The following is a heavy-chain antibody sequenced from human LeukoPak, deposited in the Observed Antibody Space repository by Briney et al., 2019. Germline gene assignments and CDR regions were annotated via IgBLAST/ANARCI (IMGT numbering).Heavy chain of an antibody. CDR1: GFTFSHYV. CDR2: ISSSSSTI. CDR3: ARDPSGYYDSSGYPDEGY. D-gene: IGHD3-22*01. V-gene: IGHV3-48*02. J-gene: IGHJ4*02. Sequence: GGSLRLSCAASGFTFSHYVMHWVRQAPGKGLEWVSYISSSSSTIYYADSVKGRFTISRDNAKNSLYLQMNSLRDEDTAVYYCARDPSGYYDSSGYPDEGYWGQGTLVTVSS.